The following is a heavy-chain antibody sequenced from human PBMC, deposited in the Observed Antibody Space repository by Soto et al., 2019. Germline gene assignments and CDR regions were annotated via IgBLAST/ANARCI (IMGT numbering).Heavy chain of an antibody. J-gene: IGHJ4*02. D-gene: IGHD6-19*01. CDR3: ARHSNGWYSDF. CDR2: IYPDDSDI. Sequence: GESLKISCQASGYSFTNYWIGWVRQMPGKGLQWMGIIYPDDSDIRYSPSFQGQVTISADKSISIAYLQWSGLRVSDTAMYYCARHSNGWYSDFWGQGALVTVSS. CDR1: GYSFTNYW. V-gene: IGHV5-51*01.